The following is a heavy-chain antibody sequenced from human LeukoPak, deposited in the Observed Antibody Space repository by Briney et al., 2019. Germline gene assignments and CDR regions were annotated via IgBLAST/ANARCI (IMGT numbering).Heavy chain of an antibody. J-gene: IGHJ4*02. CDR2: ISSSSSTI. Sequence: GGSLRLSCAASAFTFSSYSMNWVRQAPGKGLEWVSYISSSSSTIYYADSVKGRFTISRDNSKNRLYLQMNSLRADDTAVYYCASDSGYDHHGLFDYWGQGTLVTVSS. CDR3: ASDSGYDHHGLFDY. CDR1: AFTFSSYS. D-gene: IGHD5-12*01. V-gene: IGHV3-48*01.